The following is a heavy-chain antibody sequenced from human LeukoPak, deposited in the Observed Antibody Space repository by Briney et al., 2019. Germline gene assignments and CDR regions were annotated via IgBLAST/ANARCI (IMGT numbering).Heavy chain of an antibody. V-gene: IGHV4-59*01. J-gene: IGHJ4*02. CDR2: IYYSGST. D-gene: IGHD3-22*01. CDR3: ARENPSGYYNRPIDY. CDR1: GASISSYY. Sequence: PSETLSLTCTVSGASISSYYWSWIRQPPGKGLEWIGDIYYSGSTKYNPSLKSRVTMSVDTSKNQFSLKLGSVTAADTAIYYCARENPSGYYNRPIDYWGRGTLVTVSS.